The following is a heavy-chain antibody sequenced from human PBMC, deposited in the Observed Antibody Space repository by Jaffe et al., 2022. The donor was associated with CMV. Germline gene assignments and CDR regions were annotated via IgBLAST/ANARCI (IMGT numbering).Heavy chain of an antibody. V-gene: IGHV4-61*01. CDR1: GGSVSSGSYY. J-gene: IGHJ4*02. Sequence: QVQLQESGPGLVKPSETLSLTCTVSGGSVSSGSYYWSWIRQPPGKGLEWIGYIYYSGSTNYNPSLKSRVTISVDTSKNQFSLKLSSVTAADTAVYYCARYSSSSEGYYDSSGYYAVDYWGQGTLVTVSS. CDR3: ARYSSSSEGYYDSSGYYAVDY. CDR2: IYYSGST. D-gene: IGHD3-22*01.